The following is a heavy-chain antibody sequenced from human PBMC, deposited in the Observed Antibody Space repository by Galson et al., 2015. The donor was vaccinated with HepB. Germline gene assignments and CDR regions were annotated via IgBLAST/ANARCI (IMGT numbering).Heavy chain of an antibody. V-gene: IGHV3-48*03. CDR1: GFTFSGSA. Sequence: LRLSCAASGFTFSGSAMHWVRQAPGKGLEWVSYISSSGSTIYYADSVKGRFTISRDNAKNSLYLQMNSLRAEDTAVYYCARVRGYCSGGSCYPDYWGQGTLVTVSS. CDR3: ARVRGYCSGGSCYPDY. J-gene: IGHJ4*02. CDR2: ISSSGSTI. D-gene: IGHD2-15*01.